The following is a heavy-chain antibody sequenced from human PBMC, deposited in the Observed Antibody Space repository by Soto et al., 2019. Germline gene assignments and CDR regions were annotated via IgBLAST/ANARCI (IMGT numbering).Heavy chain of an antibody. Sequence: QVQLVQSGAEVKKPGASVKVSCKASGYTFTSYGITWVRQAPGQGPEWMGRISTYNGNTNYVQKLQGRVTMTTDTSTNTAYMELRSLRYDDTPVYYCARDPGYSTTWHQAFDIWGQGTMVTVSS. CDR2: ISTYNGNT. CDR3: ARDPGYSTTWHQAFDI. CDR1: GYTFTSYG. J-gene: IGHJ3*02. D-gene: IGHD6-13*01. V-gene: IGHV1-18*01.